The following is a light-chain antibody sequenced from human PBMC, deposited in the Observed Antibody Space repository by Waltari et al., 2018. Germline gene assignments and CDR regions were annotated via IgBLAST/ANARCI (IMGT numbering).Light chain of an antibody. J-gene: IGLJ2*01. CDR3: GTWDSSLSVVA. Sequence: QPVLTQPPSVSAAPGQKVTISCSGSSSNTGNNYASWYQQLPGTAPKLLIYDNNKRPSGIPDRFAGSKSGTSATLGITGLQTGDEADYYCGTWDSSLSVVAVGGGTKLTVL. CDR2: DNN. V-gene: IGLV1-51*01. CDR1: SSNTGNNY.